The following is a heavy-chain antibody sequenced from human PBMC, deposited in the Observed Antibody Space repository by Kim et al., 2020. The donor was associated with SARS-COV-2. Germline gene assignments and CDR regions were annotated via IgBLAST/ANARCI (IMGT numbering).Heavy chain of an antibody. CDR2: IKSKTDGGTT. CDR1: GFTFSNAW. Sequence: GGSLRLSCAASGFTFSNAWMSWVRQAPGKGLEWVGRIKSKTDGGTTDYAAPVKGRFTISRDDSKNTLYLQMNSLKTEDTAVYYCTTDQAVYGSGSYYERGVFDYWGQGTLVTVSS. D-gene: IGHD3-10*01. V-gene: IGHV3-15*01. J-gene: IGHJ4*02. CDR3: TTDQAVYGSGSYYERGVFDY.